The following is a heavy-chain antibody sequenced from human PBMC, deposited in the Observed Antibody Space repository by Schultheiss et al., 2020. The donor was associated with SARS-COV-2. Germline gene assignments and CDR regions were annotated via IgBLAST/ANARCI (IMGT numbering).Heavy chain of an antibody. CDR2: IYYSGST. D-gene: IGHD6-6*01. V-gene: IGHV4-59*08. CDR1: GGSFSGYY. J-gene: IGHJ6*02. CDR3: ARALAVGYSSSSWLYYYGMDV. Sequence: SETLSLTCAVYGGSFSGYYWSWIRQPPGKGLEWIGYIYYSGSTNYNPSLKSRVTMSVDTSKNQFSLKLSSVTAADTAVYYCARALAVGYSSSSWLYYYGMDVWGQGTTVTVSS.